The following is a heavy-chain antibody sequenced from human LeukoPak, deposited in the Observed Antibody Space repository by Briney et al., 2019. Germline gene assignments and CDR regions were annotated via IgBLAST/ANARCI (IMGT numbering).Heavy chain of an antibody. Sequence: SETLSLTCTVSGASISNYYWSWIRQTPEKGLEWMGHIHSSGGSSYFPSLKSRLTLSIDTSRNQLSLKLPSVTAADTAVYFCTRLGSYHDFWGQGALVTVSS. CDR2: IHSSGGS. CDR3: TRLGSYHDF. J-gene: IGHJ4*02. D-gene: IGHD1-26*01. V-gene: IGHV4-4*09. CDR1: GASISNYY.